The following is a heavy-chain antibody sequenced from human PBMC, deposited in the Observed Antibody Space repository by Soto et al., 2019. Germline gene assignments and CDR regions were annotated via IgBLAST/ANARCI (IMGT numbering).Heavy chain of an antibody. D-gene: IGHD6-13*01. J-gene: IGHJ5*02. CDR2: TSSSSSTI. CDR1: GFTFSSYS. Sequence: GGSLRLSCAASGFTFSSYSMNWVRQAPGKGLEWVSYTSSSSSTIYYADSVKGRFTISRDNAKNSLYLQMNSLRAEDKAVYYCARHPERIAQIGWFDPWGQGTLVTVS. V-gene: IGHV3-48*01. CDR3: ARHPERIAQIGWFDP.